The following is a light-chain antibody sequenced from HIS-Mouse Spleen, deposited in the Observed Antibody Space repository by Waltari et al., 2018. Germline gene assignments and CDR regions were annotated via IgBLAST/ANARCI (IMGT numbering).Light chain of an antibody. J-gene: IGKJ1*01. CDR2: WAS. Sequence: DIVMTQSPDSLAVSLGERATINCKSSQIVLYSSNNKNYLAWYQQKPGQPPKLLIYWASTRESWVPDRFSGSGSGTDFTLTISSLQAEDVAVYYCQQYYSTPWTFGQGTKVEIK. CDR3: QQYYSTPWT. V-gene: IGKV4-1*01. CDR1: QIVLYSSNNKNY.